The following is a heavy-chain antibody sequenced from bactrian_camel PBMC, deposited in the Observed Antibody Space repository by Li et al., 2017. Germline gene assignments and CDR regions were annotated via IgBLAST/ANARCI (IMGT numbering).Heavy chain of an antibody. CDR2: IDMDGTI. CDR1: GYIPSKYS. CDR3: AAQWSSDGYCYSRLDPALYSH. J-gene: IGHJ4*01. V-gene: IGHV3S53*01. D-gene: IGHD2*01. Sequence: QLVESGGGSAQAGGSLRLSCVASGYIPSKYSMGWFRQPPGKEREGVATIDMDGTITYADSVKGRFAISADNAKSTLYLQMNSLKPEDTGMYYCAAQWSSDGYCYSRLDPALYSHWGQGTQVTVS.